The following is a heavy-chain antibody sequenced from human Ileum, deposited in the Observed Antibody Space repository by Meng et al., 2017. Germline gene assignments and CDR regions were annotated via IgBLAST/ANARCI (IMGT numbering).Heavy chain of an antibody. CDR1: GYNFTKYA. D-gene: IGHD2-15*01. J-gene: IGHJ4*02. V-gene: IGHV1-3*04. Sequence: QVQPWQSGAEVKKPGAAVKVSCKASGYNFTKYAIQWVCQAPGQRLEWVGWINTDNGETTYSQNFQDRVTLNRDTSAGTVYMYLNSLISEDTAIYYCARERQTSGEDYWGQGTLVTVSS. CDR3: ARERQTSGEDY. CDR2: INTDNGET.